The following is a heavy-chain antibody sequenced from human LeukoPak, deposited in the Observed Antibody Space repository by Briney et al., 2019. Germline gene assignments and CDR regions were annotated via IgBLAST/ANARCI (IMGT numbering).Heavy chain of an antibody. V-gene: IGHV3-53*01. Sequence: PGGSLRLSCAASELIVSNNYMSWVRQAPGKGLEWVSIVYGGGHTYADSVKGRFTISRDKSKNTLYLQMSSLRAEDTAVYYCARGIRDCSRTTCYQPFDYWGQGALVTVSS. D-gene: IGHD2-2*01. J-gene: IGHJ4*02. CDR2: VYGGGHT. CDR1: ELIVSNNY. CDR3: ARGIRDCSRTTCYQPFDY.